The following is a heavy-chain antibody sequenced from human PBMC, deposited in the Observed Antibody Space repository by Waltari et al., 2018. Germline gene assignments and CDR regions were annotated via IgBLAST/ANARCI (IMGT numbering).Heavy chain of an antibody. CDR2: IYNTRNT. D-gene: IGHD3-3*01. J-gene: IGHJ4*02. CDR3: ARGIWSGFQGYFDS. Sequence: QVQLQESGPGLVKSSQTPSLPCSPPGGPHSRGTYSWGRVRQPPGKGLEWIGFIYNTRNTDYNPSLNYNPSLKSRVTISVDKSKNQFSLNLSSVTGADTAVYYCARGIWSGFQGYFDSWGQGTLVTVSS. CDR1: GGPHSRGTYS. V-gene: IGHV4-30-4*01.